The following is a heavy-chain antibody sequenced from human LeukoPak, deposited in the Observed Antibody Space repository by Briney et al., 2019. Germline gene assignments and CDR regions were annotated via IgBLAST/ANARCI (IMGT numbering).Heavy chain of an antibody. D-gene: IGHD2-21*01. J-gene: IGHJ4*02. CDR3: ARVGDTPFDY. CDR1: GYTFTGYY. Sequence: ASVKVSCKASGYTFTGYYMHCVRQAPGQGLEWMGWINPDSGGTNYAQNFQGWVTMTRDTSISTAYMELSRLRSDDTAVYYCARVGDTPFDYWGQGTLVTVSS. CDR2: INPDSGGT. V-gene: IGHV1-2*04.